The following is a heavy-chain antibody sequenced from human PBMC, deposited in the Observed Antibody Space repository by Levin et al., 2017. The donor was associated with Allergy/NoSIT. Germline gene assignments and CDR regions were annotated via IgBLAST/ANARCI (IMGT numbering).Heavy chain of an antibody. Sequence: GGSLRLSCAASGFTFSSYAMNWVRQAPGKGLEWVSGISGSGDDTYYADSVKGRFAISRDNSKNTLYLQMNTLRAEDAAVYYCVKPFTIAAAGTWGRGTLVTVSS. CDR3: VKPFTIAAAGT. CDR2: ISGSGDDT. D-gene: IGHD6-13*01. J-gene: IGHJ4*02. CDR1: GFTFSSYA. V-gene: IGHV3-23*01.